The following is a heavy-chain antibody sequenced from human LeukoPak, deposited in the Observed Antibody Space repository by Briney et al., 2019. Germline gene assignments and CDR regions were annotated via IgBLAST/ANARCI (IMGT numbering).Heavy chain of an antibody. Sequence: GGSLRLSCAASGFTFSSYGMHWVRQAPGKGLEWVAVIWYDGSNKYYADSVKGRFTISRDNSKNTLYLQMNSLRAEDTAVYYCARDYYYGSGSYYRGVSDYWGQGTLVTVSS. CDR3: ARDYYYGSGSYYRGVSDY. J-gene: IGHJ4*02. V-gene: IGHV3-33*01. D-gene: IGHD3-10*01. CDR2: IWYDGSNK. CDR1: GFTFSSYG.